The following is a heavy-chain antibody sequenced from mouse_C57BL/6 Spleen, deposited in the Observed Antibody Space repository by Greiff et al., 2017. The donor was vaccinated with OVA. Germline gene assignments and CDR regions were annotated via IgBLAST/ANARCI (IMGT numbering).Heavy chain of an antibody. J-gene: IGHJ3*01. CDR3: ARAGTARGRSAFAY. CDR2: IHPNSGST. Sequence: QVQLKQPGAELVKPGASVKLSCKASGYTFTSYWMHWVQQRPGQGLEWIGMIHPNSGSTNYHEKFKSKATMTVDKSSSTAYLQLSSLTSEDPAVYYCARAGTARGRSAFAYWGKGTLVTVSA. V-gene: IGHV1-64*01. D-gene: IGHD3-2*01. CDR1: GYTFTSYW.